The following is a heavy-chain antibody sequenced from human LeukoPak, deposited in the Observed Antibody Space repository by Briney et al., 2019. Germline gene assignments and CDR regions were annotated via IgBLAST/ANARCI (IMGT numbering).Heavy chain of an antibody. Sequence: SETLSLTCTVSSGSISSSSYYWGWIRQPPGKGLEWIGSIYYSGSTYYNPSLKSRVTISVDTSKNQFSLKLSSVTAADTAVYYCARGPEPWYYYYYGMDVWGQGTTVTVSS. CDR2: IYYSGST. CDR1: SGSISSSSYY. V-gene: IGHV4-39*01. CDR3: ARGPEPWYYYYYGMDV. J-gene: IGHJ6*02.